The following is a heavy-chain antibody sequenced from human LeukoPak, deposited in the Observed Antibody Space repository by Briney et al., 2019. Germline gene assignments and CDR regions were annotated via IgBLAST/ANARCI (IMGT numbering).Heavy chain of an antibody. D-gene: IGHD2-15*01. V-gene: IGHV3-30-3*01. CDR2: ISYDGSNK. CDR3: AKDGGYCSGGSCYGTFDY. J-gene: IGHJ4*02. Sequence: GRSLRLSCAASGFTFSSYAMHWVRQAPGKGLEWVAVISYDGSNKYYADSVKGRFTISRDNSRNTLYLQMNSLRAEDTAVYYCAKDGGYCSGGSCYGTFDYWGQGTLVTVSS. CDR1: GFTFSSYA.